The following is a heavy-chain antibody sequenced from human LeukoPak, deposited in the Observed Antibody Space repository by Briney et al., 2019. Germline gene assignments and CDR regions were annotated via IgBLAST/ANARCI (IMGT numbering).Heavy chain of an antibody. V-gene: IGHV4-31*03. D-gene: IGHD2-2*01. CDR1: GGSISSGGYY. CDR2: IYYSGST. Sequence: SQPLSLPCTVAGGSISSGGYYWSWIRPHPGKGLEWIGYIYYSGSTYYNPSLKSRVTISVDTSKNQFSLKLSSVTAADTAVYYCAIVQRGLNCSSTSCYYHRYYYYYMDVWGKGTTVTVSS. CDR3: AIVQRGLNCSSTSCYYHRYYYYYMDV. J-gene: IGHJ6*03.